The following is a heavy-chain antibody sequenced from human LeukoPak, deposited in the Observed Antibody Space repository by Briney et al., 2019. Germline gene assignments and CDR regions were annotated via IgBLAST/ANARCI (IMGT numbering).Heavy chain of an antibody. V-gene: IGHV4-30-4*01. J-gene: IGHJ4*02. D-gene: IGHD3-22*01. Sequence: SETLSLTCTVSGGSISSGDYYWSWIRQPPGKGLEWIGYIYYSGSTYYNPSLKSRVTISVDTSKNQFSLKLSSVTAADTAVYYCASLSSGYYYFDYWGQGTLVTVSS. CDR2: IYYSGST. CDR3: ASLSSGYYYFDY. CDR1: GGSISSGDYY.